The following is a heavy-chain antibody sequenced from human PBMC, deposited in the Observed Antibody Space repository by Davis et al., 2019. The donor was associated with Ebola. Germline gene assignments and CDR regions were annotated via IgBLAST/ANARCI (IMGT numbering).Heavy chain of an antibody. V-gene: IGHV3-74*01. Sequence: PGGSLRLSCAASGFTFSSYAMHWVRQAPGKGLVWVSRIDSDGSSTNYADSVKGRFTISRDNSKNTLYLQMNSLRAEDTAVYYCARDPGDVTFDYWGQGTLVTVSS. J-gene: IGHJ4*02. CDR3: ARDPGDVTFDY. D-gene: IGHD2-21*02. CDR1: GFTFSSYA. CDR2: IDSDGSST.